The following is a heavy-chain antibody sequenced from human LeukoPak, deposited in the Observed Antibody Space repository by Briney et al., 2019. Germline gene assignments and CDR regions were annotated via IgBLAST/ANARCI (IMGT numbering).Heavy chain of an antibody. D-gene: IGHD2-15*01. V-gene: IGHV4-39*07. CDR3: ARDQAVVVVAAECDAFDI. Sequence: TSETLSLTCTVSGGSISSSSYYWGWIRQPPGKGLEWIGSIYYSGSTYYNPSLKSRVTISVDTSKNQFSLKLSSVTAADTAVYYRARDQAVVVVAAECDAFDIWGQGTMVTVSS. CDR1: GGSISSSSYY. J-gene: IGHJ3*02. CDR2: IYYSGST.